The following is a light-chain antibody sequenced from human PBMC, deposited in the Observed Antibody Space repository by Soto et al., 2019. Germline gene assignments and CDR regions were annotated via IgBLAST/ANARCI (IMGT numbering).Light chain of an antibody. CDR3: QQRSNWPPIT. J-gene: IGKJ5*01. CDR1: LTISNN. V-gene: IGKV3-11*01. Sequence: EIVLTQSPGTLSLSPGEGATLSCRASLTISNNFIAWYQQKPGQAPRLLIYDASNRATGIPARFSGSGSGTDFTLTISSLEPEDFAVYYCQQRSNWPPITFGQGTRLEIK. CDR2: DAS.